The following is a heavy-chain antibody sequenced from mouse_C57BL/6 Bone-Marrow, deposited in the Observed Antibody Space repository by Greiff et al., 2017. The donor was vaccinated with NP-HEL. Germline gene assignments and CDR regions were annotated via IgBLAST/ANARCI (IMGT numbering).Heavy chain of an antibody. CDR3: ALITTVVAPSFDY. CDR1: CYTFTSYW. V-gene: IGHV1-52*01. CDR2: IDPSDSET. Sequence: QVQLQQPGAELVRPGSSVKLSCKASCYTFTSYWMHWVKQRPIQGLEWIGNIDPSDSETHYNQKFKDKATLTVDKSSSTAYMQLSSLTSEDSAVYYCALITTVVAPSFDYWGQGTTLTVSS. D-gene: IGHD1-1*01. J-gene: IGHJ2*01.